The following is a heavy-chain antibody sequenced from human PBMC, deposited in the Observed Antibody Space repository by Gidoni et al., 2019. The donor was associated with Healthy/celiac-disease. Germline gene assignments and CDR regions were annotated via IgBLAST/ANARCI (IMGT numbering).Heavy chain of an antibody. D-gene: IGHD6-19*01. CDR3: TRKSGYSSGWYGY. CDR1: GFTFGDYA. Sequence: EVQLVESGGGLVQPGRSLRLSCTASGFTFGDYAMSWFRQAPGKGLEWVGFIRSKAYGGTTEYAESVKGRVTISRDDSKSSAYLQMNSLKTEDTAVYYCTRKSGYSSGWYGYWGQGTLVTVSS. V-gene: IGHV3-49*03. CDR2: IRSKAYGGTT. J-gene: IGHJ4*02.